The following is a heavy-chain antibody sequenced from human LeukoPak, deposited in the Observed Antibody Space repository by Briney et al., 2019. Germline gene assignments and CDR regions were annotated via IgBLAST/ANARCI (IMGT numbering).Heavy chain of an antibody. CDR3: ARDTDSSGFIQEEYFQH. CDR2: INPSGGST. J-gene: IGHJ1*01. V-gene: IGHV1-46*01. D-gene: IGHD3-22*01. CDR1: GYTFTSYY. Sequence: ASVKVSCKASGYTFTSYYMHWVRQAPGQGLEWVGIINPSGGSTSYAQKFQGRVTMTRDTSTSTVYMELSSLRSEDTAVYYCARDTDSSGFIQEEYFQHWGQGTLVTVSS.